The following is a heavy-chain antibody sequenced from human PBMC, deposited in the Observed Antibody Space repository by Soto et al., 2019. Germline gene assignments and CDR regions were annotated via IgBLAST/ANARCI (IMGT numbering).Heavy chain of an antibody. CDR1: GYTFTTYD. CDR2: MTPNSGTP. D-gene: IGHD2-15*01. Sequence: QVQLVQSGAEVKKPGASVRVSCKTSGYTFTTYDINWVRQATGQGLEWMGWMTPNSGTPGYTQKFQGRVTMTRNTSISTAYMELGSLRSEDTAVYYCARGRVVARRVLDYWGQATLVTVSS. V-gene: IGHV1-8*01. CDR3: ARGRVVARRVLDY. J-gene: IGHJ4*02.